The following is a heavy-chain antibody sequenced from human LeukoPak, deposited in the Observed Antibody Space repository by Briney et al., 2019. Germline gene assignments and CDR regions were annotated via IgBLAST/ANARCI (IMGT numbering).Heavy chain of an antibody. CDR3: ARAFGSGSYPFDY. CDR1: GFTFSSYE. D-gene: IGHD3-10*01. CDR2: ISSSGSTI. Sequence: GGSLGLSCVASGFTFSSYEMNWVRQAPGKGLEWVSYISSSGSTIYYADSVKGRFTISRDNARNSLYLQMNSLRAEDTAVYYCARAFGSGSYPFDYWGQGTLVTVSS. V-gene: IGHV3-48*03. J-gene: IGHJ4*02.